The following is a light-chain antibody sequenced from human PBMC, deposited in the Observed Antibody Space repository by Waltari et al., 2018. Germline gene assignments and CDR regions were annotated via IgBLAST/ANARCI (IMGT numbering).Light chain of an antibody. V-gene: IGKV3-11*01. Sequence: EIVLTQSPATLSLSPGERATLSCRASQSVGNYLAWYQQKPGQAPRLLYDDAAYGATGTPGRFSGSGSETDFTLTISSLEPEDSAVYYCQQRSNLFTFGPGTKVHIK. J-gene: IGKJ3*01. CDR2: DAA. CDR1: QSVGNY. CDR3: QQRSNLFT.